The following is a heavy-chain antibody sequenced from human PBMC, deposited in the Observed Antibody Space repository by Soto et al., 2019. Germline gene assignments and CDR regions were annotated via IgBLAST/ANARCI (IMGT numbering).Heavy chain of an antibody. CDR1: GASITSSY. D-gene: IGHD5-12*01. Sequence: QMQLQESGPGLVKPSETLSLTCTVSGASITSSYWSWIRQSPGKGLEWIAYVYHSGATNYTPSLKSRVTISLDTSQSQFSLNLTSLTTADTAVYFCARGGNRYSNVASGVGGFDYWGQGSLVTVSS. J-gene: IGHJ4*02. V-gene: IGHV4-59*01. CDR3: ARGGNRYSNVASGVGGFDY. CDR2: VYHSGAT.